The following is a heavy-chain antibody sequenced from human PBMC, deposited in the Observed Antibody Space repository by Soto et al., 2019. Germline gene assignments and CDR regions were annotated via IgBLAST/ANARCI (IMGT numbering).Heavy chain of an antibody. V-gene: IGHV5-51*01. D-gene: IGHD6-13*01. CDR2: IYPGDSDT. J-gene: IGHJ3*02. CDR1: GYSFTSYW. Sequence: GASLKISCKGSGYSFTSYWIGWVRQMPGKGLEWMGIIYPGDSDTRYSPSFQGQVTISADKSISTAYLQWSSLKASDTAMYYCARHPSSSWYIDAFDIWGQGTMVTVSS. CDR3: ARHPSSSWYIDAFDI.